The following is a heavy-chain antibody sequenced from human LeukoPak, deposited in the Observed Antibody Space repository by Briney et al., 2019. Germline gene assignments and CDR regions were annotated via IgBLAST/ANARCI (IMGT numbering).Heavy chain of an antibody. D-gene: IGHD5-18*01. Sequence: ASVKVSCKASGYTITSYDINWVRQATGQGLEWMGWMNPNSGNTGYAQKFQGRVTMTRNTSISTAYMELSSLRSEDTAVYYCVNSYGFGYFDYWGQGTLVTVSS. CDR1: GYTITSYD. CDR2: MNPNSGNT. J-gene: IGHJ4*02. V-gene: IGHV1-8*01. CDR3: VNSYGFGYFDY.